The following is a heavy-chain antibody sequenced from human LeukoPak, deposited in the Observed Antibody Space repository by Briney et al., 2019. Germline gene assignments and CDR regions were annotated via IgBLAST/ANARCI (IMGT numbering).Heavy chain of an antibody. CDR1: GFTFDDYA. CDR2: ISWNSGSI. D-gene: IGHD3-10*01. J-gene: IGHJ5*02. V-gene: IGHV3-9*01. CDR3: AKDPYGLGSYKGVGWFDP. Sequence: GRSLRLSCAASGFTFDDYAMHWVRQAPGKGLEWVSGISWNSGSIGYADSVKGRFTISRDNAKNSLYLQMNSLRAEDTALYYCAKDPYGLGSYKGVGWFDPWGQGTLVTVSS.